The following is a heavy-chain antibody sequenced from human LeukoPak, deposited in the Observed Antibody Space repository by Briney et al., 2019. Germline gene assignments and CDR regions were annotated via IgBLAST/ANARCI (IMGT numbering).Heavy chain of an antibody. CDR3: AKVGGYDWRYGDYAYYFDY. CDR2: INPNSGGT. V-gene: IGHV1-2*02. J-gene: IGHJ4*02. D-gene: IGHD5-12*01. CDR1: GYTFTGYY. Sequence: GASVKVSCKASGYTFTGYYMHWVRQAPGQGLEWMGWINPNSGGTNYAQKFQGRVTMTRDTSISTAYMELSRLRSDDTAVYYCAKVGGYDWRYGDYAYYFDYWGQGTLVTVSS.